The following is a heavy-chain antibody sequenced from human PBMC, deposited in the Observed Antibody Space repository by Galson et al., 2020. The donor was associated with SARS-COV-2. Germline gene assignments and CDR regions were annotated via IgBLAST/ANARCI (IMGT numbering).Heavy chain of an antibody. CDR1: GGSISGYY. CDR2: IYSSGST. D-gene: IGHD3-22*01. Sequence: SETLSLTCTVSGGSISGYYWSWFRLPAGKGLEWIGRIYSSGSTTYNPSLRSRLSMSVDTSNNQLSLKLRSVTAADTAAYYCARDSSGYSHFDFWGQGILVTVSS. CDR3: ARDSSGYSHFDF. J-gene: IGHJ4*02. V-gene: IGHV4-4*07.